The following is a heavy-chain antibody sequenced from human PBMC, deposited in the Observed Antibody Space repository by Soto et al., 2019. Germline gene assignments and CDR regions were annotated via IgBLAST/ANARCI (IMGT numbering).Heavy chain of an antibody. Sequence: GGSLRLSCAASGFTFSSYWMHWVRQAPGKGLVWVSRINSDGSSTSYADSVKGRFTISRDNAKNTLYLQMNSLRAEDTAVYYCARHPERIAQIEWFDFWGQGTLVTVSS. CDR1: GFTFSSYW. D-gene: IGHD6-13*01. CDR2: INSDGSST. V-gene: IGHV3-74*01. J-gene: IGHJ5*01. CDR3: ARHPERIAQIEWFDF.